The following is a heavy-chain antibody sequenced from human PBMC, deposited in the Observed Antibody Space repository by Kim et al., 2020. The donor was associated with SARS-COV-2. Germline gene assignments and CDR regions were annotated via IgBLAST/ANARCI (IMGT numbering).Heavy chain of an antibody. Sequence: GGSLRLSCAASGFTFDDYAMHWVRQAPGKGLEWVSLISGDGGSTYYADSVKGRFTISRDNSKNSLYLQMNSLRTEDTALYYCAKDMAARPRASSWSYYYYYGMDVWGQGTTVTVSS. CDR3: AKDMAARPRASSWSYYYYYGMDV. CDR1: GFTFDDYA. CDR2: ISGDGGST. V-gene: IGHV3-43*02. D-gene: IGHD6-6*01. J-gene: IGHJ6*02.